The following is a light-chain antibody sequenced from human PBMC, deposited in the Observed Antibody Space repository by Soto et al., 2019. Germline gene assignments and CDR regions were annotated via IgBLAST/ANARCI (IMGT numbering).Light chain of an antibody. CDR1: QSISSW. Sequence: DIQMTQSPSTLSASVGDRVTITCRASQSISSWLAWYQQKPGKAPKLLIYKASSLESGVPSRFSGSGSGTEFTLTISSLQPDDFAPYYCQQYNSYSPWTFGKGTKLEIK. CDR2: KAS. V-gene: IGKV1-5*03. J-gene: IGKJ2*02. CDR3: QQYNSYSPWT.